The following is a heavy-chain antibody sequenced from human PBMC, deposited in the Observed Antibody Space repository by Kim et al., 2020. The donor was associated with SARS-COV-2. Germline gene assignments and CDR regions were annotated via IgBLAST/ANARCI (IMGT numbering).Heavy chain of an antibody. D-gene: IGHD3-9*01. J-gene: IGHJ4*02. Sequence: GGSLRLSCAASGFTFSSYEMNWVRQAPGKGLEWVSYISNSGSTTHYADSVKGRFTISRDNADNSLYLKMNSLRAEDTALYYCARESDVTGNDYWGQGTLVTVSS. CDR3: ARESDVTGNDY. V-gene: IGHV3-48*03. CDR2: ISNSGSTT. CDR1: GFTFSSYE.